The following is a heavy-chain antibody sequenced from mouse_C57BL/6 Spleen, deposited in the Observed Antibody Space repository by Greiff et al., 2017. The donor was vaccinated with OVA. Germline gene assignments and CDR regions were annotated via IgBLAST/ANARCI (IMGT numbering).Heavy chain of an antibody. CDR1: GYSITSGYY. D-gene: IGHD2-4*01. J-gene: IGHJ1*03. CDR2: ISYDGSN. CDR3: ARRGYDYDDRAWYFDV. V-gene: IGHV3-6*01. Sequence: EVKLQESGPGLVKPSQSLSLTCSVTGYSITSGYYWNWIRQFPGNKLEWMGYISYDGSNNYNPSLKNRISITRDTSKNQFFLKLNSVTTEDTATYYCARRGYDYDDRAWYFDVWGTGTTVTVSS.